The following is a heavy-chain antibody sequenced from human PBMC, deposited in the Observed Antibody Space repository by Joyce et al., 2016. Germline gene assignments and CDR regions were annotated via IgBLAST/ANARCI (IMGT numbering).Heavy chain of an antibody. CDR2: IFSHDET. J-gene: IGHJ4*02. CDR3: ARTEYSSGWSLFDY. CDR1: GFPLSNPTMG. Sequence: QVTLKESGPVLVKPTETLTLTCTVSGFPLSNPTMGVSWIRQPPGKALELLAHIFSHDETSYKTSLMGRLTISRDTSKSQVVLTMTNMDPVDTATYFCARTEYSSGWSLFDYWGQGTLVTVSS. D-gene: IGHD6-19*01. V-gene: IGHV2-26*01.